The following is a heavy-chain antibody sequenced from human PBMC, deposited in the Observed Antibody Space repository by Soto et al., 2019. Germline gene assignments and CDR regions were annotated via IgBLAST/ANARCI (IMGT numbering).Heavy chain of an antibody. J-gene: IGHJ4*02. V-gene: IGHV1-3*01. CDR1: GDRLNSYA. CDR2: INAGNGNT. Sequence: GTSVKVCCTACGDRLNSYAMHWVRQAPGQRLEWMGWINAGNGNTKYSQKFQGRVTITRDTSASTAYMELSSLRSEDTAVYYCARDILFDYSGQGTLVTVSS. D-gene: IGHD2-15*01. CDR3: ARDILFDY.